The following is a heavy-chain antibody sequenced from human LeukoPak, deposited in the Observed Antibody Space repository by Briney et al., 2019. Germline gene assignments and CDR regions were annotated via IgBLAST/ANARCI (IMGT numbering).Heavy chain of an antibody. D-gene: IGHD6-13*01. CDR3: AILPGYSSSWYEVDY. V-gene: IGHV3-23*01. CDR2: ISGGGGSI. CDR1: GFTFSIYA. Sequence: GGSLRLSCAASGFTFSIYAMSWVRQAPGKGLEWVSAISGGGGSIYYADSVKGRFTISRDNSKNTLYLQMNSPRAEDTAVYYCAILPGYSSSWYEVDYWGQGTLVTVSS. J-gene: IGHJ4*02.